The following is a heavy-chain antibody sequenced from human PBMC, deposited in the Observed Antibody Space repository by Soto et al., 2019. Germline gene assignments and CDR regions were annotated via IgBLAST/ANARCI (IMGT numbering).Heavy chain of an antibody. V-gene: IGHV3-33*01. J-gene: IGHJ4*02. CDR1: GFTFRIYV. CDR2: KWYDGRDS. CDR3: ARDLCNGDGCYSAPHY. D-gene: IGHD2-15*01. Sequence: GGSLRLSCAASGFTFRIYVMRWVRQAPGKGLEWVALKWYDGRDSYYADSVKGRFTISRDNSKNTLYLQMNSLRAEDTAVYYCARDLCNGDGCYSAPHYWGQGT.